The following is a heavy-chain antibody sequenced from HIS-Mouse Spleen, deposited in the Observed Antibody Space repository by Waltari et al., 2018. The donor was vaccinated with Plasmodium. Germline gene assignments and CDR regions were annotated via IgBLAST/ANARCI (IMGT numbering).Heavy chain of an antibody. Sequence: EVQLVESGGGLVQPGRSLRLSCAASGFTFDDYAMHWVRQAPGKGLEWVSGISWNSGSIGFAESVKGRFTISRDNAKNSLYLKMNSLRAEDTALYYCAKDIAGSGDAFDIWGQGTMVTVSS. CDR3: AKDIAGSGDAFDI. V-gene: IGHV3-9*01. D-gene: IGHD6-19*01. CDR1: GFTFDDYA. J-gene: IGHJ3*02. CDR2: ISWNSGSI.